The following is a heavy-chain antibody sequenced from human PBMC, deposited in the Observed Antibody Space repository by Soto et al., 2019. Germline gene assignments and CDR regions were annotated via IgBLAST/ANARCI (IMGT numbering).Heavy chain of an antibody. J-gene: IGHJ4*02. D-gene: IGHD5-12*01. CDR1: GFTFSIYW. CDR2: INSDGSST. Sequence: PGGSLRLSCAASGFTFSIYWMHWVRQAPGKGLEWVSRINSDGSSTNYADSVKGRFTISRDNAKNTLYLQMNSLRAEDTAVYFCAKGYSGYDYAYWGQGSLVTVSS. CDR3: AKGYSGYDYAY. V-gene: IGHV3-74*01.